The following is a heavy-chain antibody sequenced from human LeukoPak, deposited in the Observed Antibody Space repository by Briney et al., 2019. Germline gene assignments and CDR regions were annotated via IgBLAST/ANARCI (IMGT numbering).Heavy chain of an antibody. V-gene: IGHV3-48*03. Sequence: GGSLRLSCAASGFTFSSYEMNWVRQAPGKGLEWLSYISSSGGALYYADSVMGRFTISRDNAKNSLYLQINSLRAEDTAVYYCARGGLGITFYFDSWGQGILVTVSA. CDR3: ARGGLGITFYFDS. CDR1: GFTFSSYE. J-gene: IGHJ4*02. CDR2: ISSSGGAL. D-gene: IGHD7-27*01.